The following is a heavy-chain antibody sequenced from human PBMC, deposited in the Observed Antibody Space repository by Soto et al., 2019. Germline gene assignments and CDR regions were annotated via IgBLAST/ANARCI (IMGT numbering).Heavy chain of an antibody. D-gene: IGHD1-20*01. Sequence: SETLSLTCVVSGGSITSYHWSWIRQFPGKGLEWIAYTAYTGNTNYNPSLESRVSVSVDTSKNQFSLKVSGVSAADTAVYYCATSQKGYNWNYFDHWGQGALVTVSS. CDR3: ATSQKGYNWNYFDH. CDR1: GGSITSYH. V-gene: IGHV4-59*08. CDR2: TAYTGNT. J-gene: IGHJ4*02.